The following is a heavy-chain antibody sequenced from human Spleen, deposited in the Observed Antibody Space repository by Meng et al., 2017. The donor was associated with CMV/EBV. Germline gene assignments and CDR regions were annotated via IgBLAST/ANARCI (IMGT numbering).Heavy chain of an antibody. CDR2: IHPHRGDT. V-gene: IGHV1-2*02. D-gene: IGHD1-26*01. Sequence: ASVKVSCKASGYTFTAHYFHWVRQAPGQGLEWMGWIHPHRGDTNYAQQFQGRVTLTRDTSINTGYMELTRLTSDDTAVYYCARDLGSSGSYQPWYYYYGMDVWGQGTTVTVSS. CDR1: GYTFTAHY. J-gene: IGHJ6*02. CDR3: ARDLGSSGSYQPWYYYYGMDV.